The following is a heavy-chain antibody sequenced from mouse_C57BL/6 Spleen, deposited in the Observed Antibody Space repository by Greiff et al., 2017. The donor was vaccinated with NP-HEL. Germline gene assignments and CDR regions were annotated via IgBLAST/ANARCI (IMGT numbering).Heavy chain of an antibody. D-gene: IGHD1-1*01. CDR1: GYSITSGYY. V-gene: IGHV3-6*01. Sequence: VQLQQSGPGLVKPSQSLSLTCSVTGYSITSGYYWNWIRQFPGNKLEWMGYISYDGSNNYNPSLKNRISITRDTTKNQFFLKLNSVTTEDTATYYCARGGSSYSYYFDYWGQGTTLTVSS. CDR3: ARGGSSYSYYFDY. J-gene: IGHJ2*01. CDR2: ISYDGSN.